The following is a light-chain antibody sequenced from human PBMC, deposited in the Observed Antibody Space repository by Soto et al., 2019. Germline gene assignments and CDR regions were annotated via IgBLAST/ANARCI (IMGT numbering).Light chain of an antibody. CDR2: LSSDGRH. CDR3: QTWDTGARVV. J-gene: IGLJ2*01. CDR1: SGHSSYA. V-gene: IGLV4-69*01. Sequence: QLVLTQSPSASASLGASVKLTCTLSSGHSSYAIAWHQQQPEKGPRYLMKLSSDGRHSKGDGIPDRFSGSSSGAERYLTISSLQSEDEADYYCQTWDTGARVVFGGGTKVTVL.